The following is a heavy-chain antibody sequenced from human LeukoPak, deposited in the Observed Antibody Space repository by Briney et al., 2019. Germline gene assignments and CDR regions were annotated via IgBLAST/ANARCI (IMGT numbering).Heavy chain of an antibody. CDR2: ISAYNGNT. J-gene: IGHJ5*02. CDR1: GYTFTSYG. Sequence: GASVKVSCKASGYTFTSYGISWVRQAPGQGLEWMGWISAYNGNTNYAQKLQGRVTMTTDTSTGTAYMELRSLRSDDTAVYYCARVGYCSGGSCYGNWFDPWGQGTLVTVSS. V-gene: IGHV1-18*01. D-gene: IGHD2-15*01. CDR3: ARVGYCSGGSCYGNWFDP.